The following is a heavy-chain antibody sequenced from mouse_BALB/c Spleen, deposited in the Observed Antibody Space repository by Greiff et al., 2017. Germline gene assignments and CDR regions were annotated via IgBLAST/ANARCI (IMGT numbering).Heavy chain of an antibody. Sequence: QVTLKECGPGILQPSQTLSLTCSFSGFSLSTSGMGVSWIRQPSGKGLEWLAHIYWDDDKRYNPSLKSRLTISKDTSSNQVFLKITSVDTADTATYYCARKEDGGAWFAYWGQGTLVTVSA. CDR1: GFSLSTSGMG. V-gene: IGHV8-12*01. J-gene: IGHJ3*01. CDR2: IYWDDDK. CDR3: ARKEDGGAWFAY.